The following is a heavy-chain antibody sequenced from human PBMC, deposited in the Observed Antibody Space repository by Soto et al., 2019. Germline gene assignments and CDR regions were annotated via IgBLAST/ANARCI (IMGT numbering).Heavy chain of an antibody. CDR1: GGSISSSSYY. D-gene: IGHD6-19*01. CDR3: ARHRDSSGDDAFDI. Sequence: PSETLSLTCTVSGGSISSSSYYWGWIRQPPGKGLEWIGSIYYSGSTYYNPSLKSRVTISVDTSKNQFSLKLSSVTAADTAVYYCARHRDSSGDDAFDIWGQGTMVT. J-gene: IGHJ3*02. CDR2: IYYSGST. V-gene: IGHV4-39*01.